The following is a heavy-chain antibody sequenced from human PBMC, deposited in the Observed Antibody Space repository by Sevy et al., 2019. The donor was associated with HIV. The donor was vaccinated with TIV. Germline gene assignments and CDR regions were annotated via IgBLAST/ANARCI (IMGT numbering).Heavy chain of an antibody. CDR3: AKDWDGSGSYHAFDY. J-gene: IGHJ4*02. Sequence: GGSLRLSCAASGFTFDDYAMHWVRQAPGKGLEWVSGISWNSGSIGYADSVKGRFTISRDNAKNSLYLQMNSLRAEDTALYYCAKDWDGSGSYHAFDYWGQGTLVTVSS. CDR1: GFTFDDYA. V-gene: IGHV3-9*01. D-gene: IGHD3-10*01. CDR2: ISWNSGSI.